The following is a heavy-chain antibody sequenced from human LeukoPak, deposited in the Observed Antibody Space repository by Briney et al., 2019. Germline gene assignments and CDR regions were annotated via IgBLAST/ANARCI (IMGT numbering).Heavy chain of an antibody. D-gene: IGHD6-19*01. J-gene: IGHJ5*02. CDR3: ARDRSSGWYSWSDP. V-gene: IGHV1-2*02. CDR2: INPNSGGT. CDR1: GYTFIDDY. Sequence: ASVKVSCKASGYTFIDDYIYWVRQAPGQGLEWMGWINPNSGGTKYAQKFQGRVTMTRDTSISTAYVDLSKLRSDDTAVYYCARDRSSGWYSWSDPWGQGTLVTVSS.